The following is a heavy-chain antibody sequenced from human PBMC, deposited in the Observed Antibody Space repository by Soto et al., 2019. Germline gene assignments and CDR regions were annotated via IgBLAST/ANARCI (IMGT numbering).Heavy chain of an antibody. J-gene: IGHJ6*02. V-gene: IGHV1-2*02. CDR3: PRVGAVAGPRGYYGMDV. CDR1: GYTFTGYY. Sequence: QVQLVQSGAEVKKPGASVKVSCKASGYTFTGYYMHWVRQAPGQGLEWMGWINPNSGGTNYAQKFQGRVTMTRDTSISTAYMELSRLRSDDTAVYYCPRVGAVAGPRGYYGMDVWGQGTTVTVSS. D-gene: IGHD6-19*01. CDR2: INPNSGGT.